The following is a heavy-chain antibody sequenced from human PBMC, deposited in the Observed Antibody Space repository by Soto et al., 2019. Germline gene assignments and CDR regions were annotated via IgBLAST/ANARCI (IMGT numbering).Heavy chain of an antibody. CDR3: ARHYCSGGSCLFGP. D-gene: IGHD2-15*01. CDR1: GFTFSSYW. Sequence: EVQLVESGGGLVQPGGSLRLSWAASGFTFSSYWMTWVRQAPGKGLEWVANIKQDGSEKYYVDSVKGRFTISRDNAKNSLYLQMNSLRAEDTAVYYCARHYCSGGSCLFGPWGQGTLVTVSS. CDR2: IKQDGSEK. J-gene: IGHJ5*02. V-gene: IGHV3-7*01.